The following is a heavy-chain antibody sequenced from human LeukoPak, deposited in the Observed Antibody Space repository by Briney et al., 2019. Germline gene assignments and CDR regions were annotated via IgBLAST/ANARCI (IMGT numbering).Heavy chain of an antibody. Sequence: SETLSLTCAVYGGSFSGYYWSWIRQPPGKGLEWIGEVNHSGSTNYNPSLKSRVTISVDTSKNQFSLKLSSVTAADTAVYYCARGRIAARLDYWGQGTLVTVSS. CDR1: GGSFSGYY. CDR2: VNHSGST. D-gene: IGHD6-6*01. V-gene: IGHV4-34*01. CDR3: ARGRIAARLDY. J-gene: IGHJ4*02.